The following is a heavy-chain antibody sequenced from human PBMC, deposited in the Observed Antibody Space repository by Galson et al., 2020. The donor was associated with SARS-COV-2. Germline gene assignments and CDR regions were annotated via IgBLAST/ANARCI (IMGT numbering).Heavy chain of an antibody. CDR3: ARERSAETEYFDY. D-gene: IGHD2-2*01. CDR2: IYYRGST. Sequence: SETLSLTCVVPGGSISSGSYYWAWIRQPPGKGLEWIGSIYYRGSTYYNPSLKSRVTISVDRSKNQFSLKVNSVTAADTAVYYCARERSAETEYFDYWGQGTLVTVSS. J-gene: IGHJ4*02. CDR1: GGSISSGSYY. V-gene: IGHV4-39*07.